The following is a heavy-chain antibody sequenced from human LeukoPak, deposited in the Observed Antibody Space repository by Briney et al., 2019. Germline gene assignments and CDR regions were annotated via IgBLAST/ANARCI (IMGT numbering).Heavy chain of an antibody. CDR3: ARERSSSTWGSFDY. V-gene: IGHV3-23*01. J-gene: IGHJ4*02. CDR2: ITGSGGTT. D-gene: IGHD6-13*01. CDR1: GFTFSIYA. Sequence: GGSLRLSCAASGFTFSIYAMTWVRQAPGKGLEWVSTITGSGGTTYYADSVKGRFTISRDDYKNTLSLQMSSLRAEDTAVYYCARERSSSTWGSFDYWGQGTLVTVSS.